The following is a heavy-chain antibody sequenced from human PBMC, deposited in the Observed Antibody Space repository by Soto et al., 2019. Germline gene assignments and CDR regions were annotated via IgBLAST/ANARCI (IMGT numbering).Heavy chain of an antibody. CDR1: GGSISSYY. V-gene: IGHV4-59*01. CDR3: ASLYCSSTSCYGGGFDP. Sequence: SETLSLTCTVSGGSISSYYWSWIRQPPGKGLEWIGYIYYSGSTNYNPSLKSRVTISVDTSKNQFSLKLSSVTAADMAVYYCASLYCSSTSCYGGGFDPWGQGTLVTVSS. J-gene: IGHJ5*02. D-gene: IGHD2-2*01. CDR2: IYYSGST.